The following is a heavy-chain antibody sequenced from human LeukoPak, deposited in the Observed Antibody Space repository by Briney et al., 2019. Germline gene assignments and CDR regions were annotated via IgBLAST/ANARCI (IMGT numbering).Heavy chain of an antibody. CDR1: GYTFTSYA. V-gene: IGHV1-3*04. CDR3: ARVFTMVRGVITHFDY. J-gene: IGHJ4*02. Sequence: ASVKVSCKASGYTFTSYAMHWVRQAPGQRLEWMGWINTGNGNTKYSQKFQGRVTITRDTSASTAYMELSSLRSEDTAVYYCARVFTMVRGVITHFDYWGQGTLVTVSS. CDR2: INTGNGNT. D-gene: IGHD3-10*01.